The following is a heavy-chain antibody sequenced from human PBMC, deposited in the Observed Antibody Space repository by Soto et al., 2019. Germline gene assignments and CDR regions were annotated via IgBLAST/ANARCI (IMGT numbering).Heavy chain of an antibody. V-gene: IGHV1-2*02. Sequence: SVKVSCKASVYTFAGYYMHWVRQAPGQGLEWMGWINPNSGGTNYAQKFQGRVTMTRDTSISTAYMELSRLRSDDTAVYYCARTIKRGMVPAPKDGATDIWGPGTMVTVS. CDR2: INPNSGGT. J-gene: IGHJ3*02. CDR3: ARTIKRGMVPAPKDGATDI. CDR1: VYTFAGYY. D-gene: IGHD2-2*01.